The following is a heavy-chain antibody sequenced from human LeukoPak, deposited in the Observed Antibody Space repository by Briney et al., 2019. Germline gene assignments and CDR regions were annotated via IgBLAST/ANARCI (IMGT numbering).Heavy chain of an antibody. J-gene: IGHJ3*02. CDR2: INAGNGNT. Sequence: ASVKVSCKASGYTFTSYAMHWVRQAPGQRLEWMGWINAGNGNTKYSQKFQGRVTITRDTSASTAYMELSSLRSEDTAVYYCATGDLGYCSSTSCPTRGNAFDIWGQGTMVTVSS. D-gene: IGHD2-2*01. CDR1: GYTFTSYA. CDR3: ATGDLGYCSSTSCPTRGNAFDI. V-gene: IGHV1-3*01.